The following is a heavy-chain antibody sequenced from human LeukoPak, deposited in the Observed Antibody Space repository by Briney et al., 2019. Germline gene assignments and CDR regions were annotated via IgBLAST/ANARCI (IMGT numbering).Heavy chain of an antibody. D-gene: IGHD3-22*01. J-gene: IGHJ4*02. V-gene: IGHV3-53*01. Sequence: PGGSLRLSCAASGFTVSSNYMSWVRQAPGKGLEWVSVIYSGGSTYYADSVKGRFTISRDNSKNTLYLQMNSLRAEDTAVYYCARDGPITMIVVAPDYWGQGTLVTVSS. CDR2: IYSGGST. CDR3: ARDGPITMIVVAPDY. CDR1: GFTVSSNY.